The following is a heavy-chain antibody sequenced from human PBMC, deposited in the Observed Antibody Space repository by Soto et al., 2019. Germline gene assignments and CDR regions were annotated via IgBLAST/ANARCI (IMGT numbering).Heavy chain of an antibody. D-gene: IGHD2-15*01. V-gene: IGHV4-59*08. Sequence: SETLSLTCTVSGGSISSYYWSWIRQPPGKGLEWIGYIYYSGGTNYNPSLKSRVTISVDTSKNQFSLKLSSVTAADTAVYYCARHERGYCSGGSCPNWFDPWGQGTLVTVSS. CDR3: ARHERGYCSGGSCPNWFDP. CDR1: GGSISSYY. CDR2: IYYSGGT. J-gene: IGHJ5*02.